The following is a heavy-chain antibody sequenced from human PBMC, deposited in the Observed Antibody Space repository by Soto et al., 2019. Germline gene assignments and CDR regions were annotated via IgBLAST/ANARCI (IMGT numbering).Heavy chain of an antibody. D-gene: IGHD3-10*01. CDR2: ISGTGSSI. Sequence: GGSLRLSCAASRFTFNKYAMSWVRQAPGKGLEWVSAISGTGSSIYYADSVKGRFTISRDNSKNTLYLQMNSLRAEDTAVYYCAKDQGYSGSGSYYQLDYWGQGALVTVSS. CDR1: RFTFNKYA. CDR3: AKDQGYSGSGSYYQLDY. V-gene: IGHV3-23*01. J-gene: IGHJ4*02.